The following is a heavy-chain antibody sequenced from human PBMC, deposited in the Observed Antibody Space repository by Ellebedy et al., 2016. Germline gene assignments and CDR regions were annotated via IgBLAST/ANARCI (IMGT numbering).Heavy chain of an antibody. J-gene: IGHJ3*02. CDR2: IGPPGGST. CDR1: GFIFNNYG. V-gene: IGHV3-23*01. D-gene: IGHD5-12*01. CDR3: AKDDTEYGYSAYGGDAFDI. Sequence: GESLKISXTGSGFIFNNYGMSWIRQAPGKGLEWLASIGPPGGSTFHADSVVGRFTVSRDASTNTLHLQMNSLRAEDTAIYYCAKDDTEYGYSAYGGDAFDIWGQGTMVTVSS.